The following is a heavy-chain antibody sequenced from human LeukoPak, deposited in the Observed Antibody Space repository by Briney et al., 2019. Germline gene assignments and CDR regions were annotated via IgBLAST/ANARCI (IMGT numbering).Heavy chain of an antibody. J-gene: IGHJ4*02. V-gene: IGHV3-53*05. CDR3: ARAGGSGWSPFDY. Sequence: GGSLRLSCAASGFTVSSNYMSWVRQAPGKGLEWVSVIYSGGSTYYADSVKGRFTISRDNSKSTLYLQMNSLRAEDTAVYYCARAGGSGWSPFDYWGQGTLVTVSS. CDR2: IYSGGST. CDR1: GFTVSSNY. D-gene: IGHD6-19*01.